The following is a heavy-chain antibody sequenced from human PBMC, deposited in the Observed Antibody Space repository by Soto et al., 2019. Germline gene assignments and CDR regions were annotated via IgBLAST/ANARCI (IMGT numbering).Heavy chain of an antibody. J-gene: IGHJ4*02. V-gene: IGHV3-30-3*01. Sequence: GSLRLSCAASGFTFSSYAMHWVRQAPGKGLEWVAVISYDGSNKYYADSVKGRFTISRDNSKNTLYLQMNSLRAEDTAVYYCASTYDSSGHDYWGQGTLVTVSS. CDR3: ASTYDSSGHDY. CDR1: GFTFSSYA. D-gene: IGHD3-22*01. CDR2: ISYDGSNK.